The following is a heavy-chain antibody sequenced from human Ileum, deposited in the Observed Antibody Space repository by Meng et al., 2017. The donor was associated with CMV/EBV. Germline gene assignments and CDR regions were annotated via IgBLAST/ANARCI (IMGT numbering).Heavy chain of an antibody. CDR3: ARDHYSDPIYTEY. CDR1: GFTFSLYA. Sequence: AASGFTFSLYAVRWVRQAPGEGLEWVAVSSSDRNDKFYADSVKDRFSISRDNSKNTLILQMSSLTTDDTAVYYCARDHYSDPIYTEYWGQGTLVTVSS. D-gene: IGHD3-22*01. V-gene: IGHV3-30*04. J-gene: IGHJ4*02. CDR2: SSSDRNDK.